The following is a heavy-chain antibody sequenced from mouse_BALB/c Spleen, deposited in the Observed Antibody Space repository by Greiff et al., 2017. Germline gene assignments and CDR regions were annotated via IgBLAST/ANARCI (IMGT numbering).Heavy chain of an antibody. CDR1: GFSLTSYG. D-gene: IGHD2-1*01. CDR3: ARLYYGNYDWFAY. CDR2: IWAGGST. J-gene: IGHJ3*01. V-gene: IGHV2-9*02. Sequence: VQLQQSGPGLVAPSQSLSITCTVSGFSLTSYGVHWVRQPPGKGLEWLGVIWAGGSTNYNSALMSRLSISKDNSKSQVFLKMNSLQTDDTAMYYCARLYYGNYDWFAYWGQGTLVTVSA.